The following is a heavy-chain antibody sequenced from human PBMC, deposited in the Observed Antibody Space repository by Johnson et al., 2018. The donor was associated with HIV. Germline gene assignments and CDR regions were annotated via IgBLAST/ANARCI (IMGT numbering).Heavy chain of an antibody. CDR2: ISYDGSNK. D-gene: IGHD3-22*01. Sequence: QVQLVESGGGVVQPGRSLRLSCEGSGFTFSSFAIHWVRQAPGKGLEWVALISYDGSNKYYADSVKGRFTISRDNAKKSMYLQMNSLRAEDTAVYNCARGRYYDSSGYESGAFDIWGQGTMVTVSS. CDR3: ARGRYYDSSGYESGAFDI. J-gene: IGHJ3*02. CDR1: GFTFSSFA. V-gene: IGHV3-30*04.